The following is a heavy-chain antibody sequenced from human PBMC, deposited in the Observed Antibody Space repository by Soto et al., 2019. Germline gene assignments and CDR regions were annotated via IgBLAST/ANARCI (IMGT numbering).Heavy chain of an antibody. D-gene: IGHD3-3*01. V-gene: IGHV1-18*01. J-gene: IGHJ6*02. CDR1: GYTFTSYG. Sequence: QVQLVQSGAEVKKPGASVKVSCKASGYTFTSYGISWVRQAPGQGLEWMGWISAYNGNTNYAQKLQGRVTMTTDTSTSTAYMELRSLRSDDTAVYYCARGRFLEWLLTNYYYYYGMDVWGQGTTVTVSS. CDR2: ISAYNGNT. CDR3: ARGRFLEWLLTNYYYYYGMDV.